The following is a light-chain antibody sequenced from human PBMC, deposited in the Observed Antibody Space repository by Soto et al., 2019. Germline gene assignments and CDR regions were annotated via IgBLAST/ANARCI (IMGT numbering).Light chain of an antibody. CDR3: AAWDDNLNGPL. Sequence: QSALTQPPSASGTPGQSVTISCSGDISNIGTNSVHLYQHLPGTAPKLVIYADSQRPSGVPDRFSGPKSGTSASLAISGLQSEDDADYLCAAWDDNLNGPLFGTGTKVTVL. V-gene: IGLV1-44*01. CDR2: ADS. CDR1: ISNIGTNS. J-gene: IGLJ1*01.